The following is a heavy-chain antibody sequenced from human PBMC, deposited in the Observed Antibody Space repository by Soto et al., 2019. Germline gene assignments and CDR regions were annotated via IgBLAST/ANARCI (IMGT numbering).Heavy chain of an antibody. V-gene: IGHV1-18*01. CDR2: ISAYNGNT. J-gene: IGHJ4*02. CDR3: ARGGQPIDY. CDR1: GYTFTSYH. Sequence: QVHLVQSGAEVKKPGASVKVSCKASGYTFTSYHINWVRQAPGQGLEWMGWISAYNGNTNYAQKLQGRVTMTTDTSTSTAYMGLRRPGSCGTAGYYFARGGQPIDYWGQGTLVTVSS.